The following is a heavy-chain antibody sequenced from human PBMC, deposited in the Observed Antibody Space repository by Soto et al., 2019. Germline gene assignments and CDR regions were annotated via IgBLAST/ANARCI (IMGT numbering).Heavy chain of an antibody. V-gene: IGHV1-46*03. CDR3: ARGSGVTVTAY. CDR1: GYTFASYY. CDR2: INPSGGST. Sequence: ASVKVSCKASGYTFASYYMHWVRQAPGQGLERMGIINPSGGSTYYVQKFQGRVTMTRDTSTTTVYMELSSLTSEDTAVYYCARGSGVTVTAYWGQGTQVTVSS. D-gene: IGHD4-4*01. J-gene: IGHJ4*02.